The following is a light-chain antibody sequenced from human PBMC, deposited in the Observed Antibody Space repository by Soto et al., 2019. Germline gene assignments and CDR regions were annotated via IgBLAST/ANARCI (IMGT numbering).Light chain of an antibody. CDR2: KAS. CDR1: QTISSW. CDR3: QHYNSYSEA. J-gene: IGKJ1*01. Sequence: DVQMTQSPSTLSGSVGDRVTITCRASQTISSWLAWYQQKKGKAPKILIYKASTLKSGVPSRFSGSGSGTEFTLTISRLQPDDFATYYCQHYNSYSEAFGQGTKVDIK. V-gene: IGKV1-5*03.